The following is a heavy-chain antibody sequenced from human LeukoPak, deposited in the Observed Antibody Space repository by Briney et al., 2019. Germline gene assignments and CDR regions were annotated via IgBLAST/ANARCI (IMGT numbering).Heavy chain of an antibody. Sequence: GGSLRLSCVVSGFTFSDHYMDWVRQAPGKGLEWVAVISYDGSNKYYADSVKGRFTISRDNSKNTLYLQMNSLRAEDTAVYYCARDSPESWFDPWGQGTLVTVSS. D-gene: IGHD1-14*01. V-gene: IGHV3-30-3*01. CDR2: ISYDGSNK. J-gene: IGHJ5*02. CDR3: ARDSPESWFDP. CDR1: GFTFSDHY.